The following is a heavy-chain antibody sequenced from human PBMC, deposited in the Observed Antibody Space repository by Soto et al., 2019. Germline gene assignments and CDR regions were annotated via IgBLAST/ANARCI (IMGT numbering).Heavy chain of an antibody. CDR1: GYTFTSYG. V-gene: IGHV1-18*01. CDR2: ISAYNGNT. D-gene: IGHD6-13*01. Sequence: ASVKVSCKASGYTFTSYGISWVRQAPGQGLEWMGWISAYNGNTNYAQKLQGRVTMTTDTSTSTAYMELRSLRSDDTAVYYCAGTKIAAAGIGTFDYWGQGSLVTVSS. J-gene: IGHJ4*02. CDR3: AGTKIAAAGIGTFDY.